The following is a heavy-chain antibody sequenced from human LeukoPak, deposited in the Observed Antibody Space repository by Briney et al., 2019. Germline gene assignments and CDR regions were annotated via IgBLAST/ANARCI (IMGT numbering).Heavy chain of an antibody. CDR1: GFTFSSYW. CDR2: INSDGSTT. Sequence: GGSLGLSCAASGFTFSSYWMDWVRQAPGKGLVWVSRINSDGSTTRYADSVKGRFTISRDNAKNTLYLQMNNLRAEDTAVYYCARASYYYDHWGQGTQVTVSS. CDR3: ARASYYYDH. J-gene: IGHJ4*02. D-gene: IGHD6-6*01. V-gene: IGHV3-74*01.